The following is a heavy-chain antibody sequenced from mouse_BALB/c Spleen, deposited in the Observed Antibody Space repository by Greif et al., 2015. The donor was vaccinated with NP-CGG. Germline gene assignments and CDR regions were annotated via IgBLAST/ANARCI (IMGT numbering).Heavy chain of an antibody. CDR3: AIWFPYYFDY. D-gene: IGHD2-2*01. V-gene: IGHV1S29*02. J-gene: IGHJ2*01. CDR1: GYTFTDYN. CDR2: IYPYNGGT. Sequence: EVKLVESGPELVKPGASVKISCKASGYTFTDYNMHWVKQSHGKSLEWIGYIYPYNGGTGYNQKFKGKATLTVGNSSSTAYMELRSLTSEDSAVYYCAIWFPYYFDYWGQGTTLTVSS.